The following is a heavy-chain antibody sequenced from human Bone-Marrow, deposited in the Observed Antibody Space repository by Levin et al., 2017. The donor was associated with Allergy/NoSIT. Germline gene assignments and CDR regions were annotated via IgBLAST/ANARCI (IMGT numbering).Heavy chain of an antibody. CDR2: ISYDGSNK. J-gene: IGHJ4*02. Sequence: PGGSLRLSCAASGFTFSSHAMHWVRQTPGKGLAWVAFISYDGSNKYYADSVKGRFTISRDNSRNTVYLQMNSLSAEDTAVYYCARGYSIEWELHFDYWGQGTLVTVSS. CDR1: GFTFSSHA. V-gene: IGHV3-30-3*01. CDR3: ARGYSIEWELHFDY. D-gene: IGHD1-26*01.